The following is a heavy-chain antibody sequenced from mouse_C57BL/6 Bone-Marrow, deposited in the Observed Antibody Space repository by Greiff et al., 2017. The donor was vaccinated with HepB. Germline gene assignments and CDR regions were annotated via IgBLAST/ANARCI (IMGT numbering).Heavy chain of an antibody. D-gene: IGHD1-1*01. Sequence: EVKLMESGGGLVKPGGSLKLSCAASGFTFSSYAMSWVRQTPEKRLEWVATISDGGSYTYYPDNVKGRFTISRDNAKNNLYLQMSHLKSEDTAMYYCARDRGCYYGSSGDWYFDVWGTGTTVTVSS. J-gene: IGHJ1*03. CDR1: GFTFSSYA. CDR2: ISDGGSYT. CDR3: ARDRGCYYGSSGDWYFDV. V-gene: IGHV5-4*01.